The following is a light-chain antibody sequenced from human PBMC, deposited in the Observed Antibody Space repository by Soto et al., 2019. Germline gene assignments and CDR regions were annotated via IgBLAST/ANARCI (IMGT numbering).Light chain of an antibody. CDR1: QSVSSY. Sequence: EIVLTQSPATLSLSPGERATLSCRASQSVSSYLAWYQQKPGQAPKLLIYDASNRATGIPARFSGSGSGTDFTLTISSLEPEDFSSYYCQQRSNWTSLTFGGGTKVEIK. V-gene: IGKV3-11*01. CDR3: QQRSNWTSLT. J-gene: IGKJ4*01. CDR2: DAS.